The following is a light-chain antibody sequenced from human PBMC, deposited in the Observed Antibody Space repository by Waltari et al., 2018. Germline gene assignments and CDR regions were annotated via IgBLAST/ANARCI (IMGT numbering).Light chain of an antibody. CDR1: AGAVTSGSF. V-gene: IGLV7-43*01. J-gene: IGLJ1*01. CDR3: LLFYGGAYV. CDR2: SAN. Sequence: QTVVTQEPSLTVSPGGTVTLTCASSAGAVTSGSFPTWFQQRPGQPPRSLIYSANNKHSWTPARFSGSLIGCKAALTLSGVQPEDEAEYYCLLFYGGAYVFGTGTKLTVL.